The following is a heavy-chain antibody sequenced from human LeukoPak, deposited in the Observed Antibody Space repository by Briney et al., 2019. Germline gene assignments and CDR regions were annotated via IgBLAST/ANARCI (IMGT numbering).Heavy chain of an antibody. V-gene: IGHV4-59*08. CDR3: ARHAVRGVISSWTDP. CDR1: GDSISSYY. CDR2: LYYTGNT. J-gene: IGHJ5*02. Sequence: SETLSLTCTVSGDSISSYYWSWIRQPPGKGLEWIGYLYYTGNTNYNPSLTSRVTISVDMSKNQFSLNLISVTAADTAVYYCARHAVRGVISSWTDPWGQGTLVTVSS. D-gene: IGHD3-10*01.